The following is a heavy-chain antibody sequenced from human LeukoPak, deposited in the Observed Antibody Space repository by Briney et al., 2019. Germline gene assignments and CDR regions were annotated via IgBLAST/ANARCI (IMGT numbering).Heavy chain of an antibody. CDR3: AKGDSSSPPGTFDY. V-gene: IGHV3-30*04. CDR2: ISYDGSSK. J-gene: IGHJ4*02. CDR1: RFTFSNYA. Sequence: PGGSLRLSCAASRFTFSNYAMHWVRQAPGKGLEWVAVISYDGSSKSYADFVKGRFTISRDNAKNSLYLQMNSLRAEDTAVYYCAKGDSSSPPGTFDYWGQGTLVTVSS. D-gene: IGHD6-6*01.